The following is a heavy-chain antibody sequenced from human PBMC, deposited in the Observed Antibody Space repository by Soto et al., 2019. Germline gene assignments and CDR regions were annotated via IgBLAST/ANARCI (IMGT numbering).Heavy chain of an antibody. CDR3: ARDQDRMTTVVWGAFDI. CDR2: ISYDGSNK. V-gene: IGHV3-30-3*01. D-gene: IGHD4-17*01. Sequence: GGSLRLSCAASGFTFSSYAMHWVRQAQGKGLEWVAVISYDGSNKYYADSVKGRFTISRDNSKNTLYLQMNSLRAEDTAVYYCARDQDRMTTVVWGAFDIWGQGTMVTVSS. J-gene: IGHJ3*02. CDR1: GFTFSSYA.